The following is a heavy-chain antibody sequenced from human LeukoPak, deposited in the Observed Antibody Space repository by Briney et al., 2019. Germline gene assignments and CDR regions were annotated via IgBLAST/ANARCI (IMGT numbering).Heavy chain of an antibody. CDR3: ARDLGIAARPDY. V-gene: IGHV4-39*07. D-gene: IGHD6-6*01. Sequence: SETLSLTCTVSGGSISSSSYYWGWIRQPPGKGPEWIGSIYHSGSTYYNPSLKSRVTVSVDTSKNQFSLKLSSVTAADTAVYYCARDLGIAARPDYWGQGTLVTVSS. J-gene: IGHJ4*02. CDR2: IYHSGST. CDR1: GGSISSSSYY.